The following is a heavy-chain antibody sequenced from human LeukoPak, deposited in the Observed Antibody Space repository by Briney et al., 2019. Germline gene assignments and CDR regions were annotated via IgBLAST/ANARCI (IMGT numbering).Heavy chain of an antibody. Sequence: SETLSLTCTVSGGSISSSSYYWGWIRQPPGKGLEWTGNIYHSGSTYYNPSLKSRVTISVDTSKNQFSLKLSSVTAADTAVYYCARGTRDDAFDIWGQGTMVTVSS. D-gene: IGHD2-8*01. CDR1: GGSISSSSYY. J-gene: IGHJ3*02. V-gene: IGHV4-39*07. CDR2: IYHSGST. CDR3: ARGTRDDAFDI.